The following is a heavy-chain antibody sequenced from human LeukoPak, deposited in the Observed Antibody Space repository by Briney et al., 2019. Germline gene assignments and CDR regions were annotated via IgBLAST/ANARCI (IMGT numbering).Heavy chain of an antibody. CDR1: GGSTSSYY. CDR2: IYYTGST. V-gene: IGHV4-59*12. Sequence: SETLSLTCTVSGGSTSSYYWSWIRQPPGKGLEWIGYIYYTGSTNYNPSLKSRVTISVDTSKNQFSLQLNSVTPEDTAVYYCARGGGRFDYWGQGTLVTVSS. J-gene: IGHJ4*02. D-gene: IGHD2-15*01. CDR3: ARGGGRFDY.